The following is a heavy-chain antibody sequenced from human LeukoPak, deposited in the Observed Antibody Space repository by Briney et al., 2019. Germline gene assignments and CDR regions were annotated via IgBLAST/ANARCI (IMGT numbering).Heavy chain of an antibody. D-gene: IGHD6-13*01. CDR3: PRYVLDSSSWYYMNVFDY. Sequence: SETLSLTCTVSGASFSSYYWSWLRQPPGKGLEWMAYIFYNGNTKYNPSLKRRVTISVDKYKNQCSLRGGAVAAADTAVYYCPRYVLDSSSWYYMNVFDYWGQGTLVTVSS. CDR2: IFYNGNT. J-gene: IGHJ4*02. CDR1: GASFSSYY. V-gene: IGHV4-59*12.